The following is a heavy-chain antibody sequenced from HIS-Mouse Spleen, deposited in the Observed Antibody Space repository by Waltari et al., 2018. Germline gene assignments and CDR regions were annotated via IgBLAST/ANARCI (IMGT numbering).Heavy chain of an antibody. D-gene: IGHD3-16*01. CDR1: GFTFSSYA. V-gene: IGHV3-30-3*01. Sequence: QVQLVESGGGVVQPGRSLRLSCAASGFTFSSYAMHWVRQAPGKGVEWVEVISYDGSNKYYADSVKGRFTISRDNSKNTLYLQMNSLRAEDTAVYYCARDRGSSYYFDYWGQGTLVTVSS. J-gene: IGHJ4*02. CDR3: ARDRGSSYYFDY. CDR2: ISYDGSNK.